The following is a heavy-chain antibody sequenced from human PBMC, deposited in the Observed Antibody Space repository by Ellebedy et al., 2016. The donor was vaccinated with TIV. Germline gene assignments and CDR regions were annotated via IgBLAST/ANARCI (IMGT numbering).Heavy chain of an antibody. D-gene: IGHD5-24*01. CDR3: ARDLMASGWFDP. CDR1: GGSISSYY. J-gene: IGHJ5*02. Sequence: MPSETLSLTCTVSGGSISSYYWGCIRQPPGKGLVWIEYIYYRGKTNYNPSLKSRVTVSVDTSKNQISLKLSSVTAADTAVYYCARDLMASGWFDPWGQGTLVTVSS. CDR2: IYYRGKT. V-gene: IGHV4-59*01.